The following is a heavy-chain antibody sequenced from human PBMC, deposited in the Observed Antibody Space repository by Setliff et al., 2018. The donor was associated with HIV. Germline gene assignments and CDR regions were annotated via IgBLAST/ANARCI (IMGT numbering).Heavy chain of an antibody. CDR1: GYTFTDYG. Sequence: ASVKVSCKASGYTFTDYGINWVRQAPGQGLEWMGWINTNNGNPTYAQGFTGRFVFSSDTSVRTAYLQIVGLKAEDTAVYFCARDDYANTDLDSWGPGTLVTVSS. J-gene: IGHJ5*01. D-gene: IGHD4-17*01. CDR2: INTNNGNP. CDR3: ARDDYANTDLDS. V-gene: IGHV7-4-1*01.